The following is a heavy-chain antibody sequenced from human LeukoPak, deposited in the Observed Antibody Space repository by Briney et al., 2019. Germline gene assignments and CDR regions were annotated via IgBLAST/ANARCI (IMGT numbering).Heavy chain of an antibody. D-gene: IGHD4/OR15-4a*01. V-gene: IGHV3-23*01. CDR3: AKEVLGYFDF. Sequence: GGSLRLSCAASGFTFSSYSMNWVRQAPGKGLEWGSAITTNGRSTYYADSVKGRFTISRDNSKDTLYLQMNNLRAEDTALYYCAKEVLGYFDFWGQGTQVTVSS. J-gene: IGHJ4*02. CDR1: GFTFSSYS. CDR2: ITTNGRST.